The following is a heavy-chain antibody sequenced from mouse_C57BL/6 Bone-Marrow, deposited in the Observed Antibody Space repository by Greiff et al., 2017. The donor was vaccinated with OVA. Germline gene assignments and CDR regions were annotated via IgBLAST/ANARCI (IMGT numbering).Heavy chain of an antibody. CDR1: GYTFTSYW. CDR2: IHPNSGST. CDR3: ARRHYYGSSPLLEFAY. V-gene: IGHV1-64*01. J-gene: IGHJ3*01. D-gene: IGHD1-1*01. Sequence: QVQLQQPGAELVKPGASVKLSCKASGYTFTSYWMHWVKQRPGQGLEWIGMIHPNSGSTNYNEKFKSKATLTVDKSSSTAYMQLSSLTSEDSAVYYCARRHYYGSSPLLEFAYWGQGTLVTVSA.